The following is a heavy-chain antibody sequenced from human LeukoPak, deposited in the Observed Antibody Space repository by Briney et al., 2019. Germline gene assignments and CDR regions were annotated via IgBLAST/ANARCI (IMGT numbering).Heavy chain of an antibody. V-gene: IGHV3-21*01. D-gene: IGHD6-19*01. CDR1: GFTLSSYS. J-gene: IGHJ4*02. Sequence: TGGSLRLSCAASGFTLSSYSMNWVRQAPGKGLEWVPSISSTSSYIYYADSVKGRFTISRDNAKNSLYLQVNSLRAEDTAVYYCAREVAVAFDSWGQGTLVTVSS. CDR2: ISSTSSYI. CDR3: AREVAVAFDS.